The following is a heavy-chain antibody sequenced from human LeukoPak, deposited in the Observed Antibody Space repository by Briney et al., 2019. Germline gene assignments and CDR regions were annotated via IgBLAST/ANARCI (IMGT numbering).Heavy chain of an antibody. J-gene: IGHJ6*02. CDR1: GDSISSSSYY. Sequence: PSETLSLTCTDSGDSISSSSYYWGWIRQPPGKGLEWIGSIDYSGSTYYNPSLKSRVTISVDTSKNQFSLKLSSVTAADTAVYYCARNRGYSYGYYYYYYGMDVWGQGTTVTVSS. CDR2: IDYSGST. CDR3: ARNRGYSYGYYYYYYGMDV. D-gene: IGHD5-18*01. V-gene: IGHV4-39*01.